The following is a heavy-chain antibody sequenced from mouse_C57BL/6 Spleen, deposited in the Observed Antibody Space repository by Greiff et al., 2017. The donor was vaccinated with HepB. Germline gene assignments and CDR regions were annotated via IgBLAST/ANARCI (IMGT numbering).Heavy chain of an antibody. V-gene: IGHV2-5*01. CDR2: IWRGGST. CDR3: SKNGGYDDYDDAMDY. D-gene: IGHD2-4*01. J-gene: IGHJ4*01. Sequence: QVQLQQSGPGLVQPSQSLSITCTVSGFSLTSYGVHWVRQSPGKGLEWLGVIWRGGSTDYNAAFMSRLSITKDNSKSQVFFKMNSLQADDTAIYYCSKNGGYDDYDDAMDYWGQGTSVTVSS. CDR1: GFSLTSYG.